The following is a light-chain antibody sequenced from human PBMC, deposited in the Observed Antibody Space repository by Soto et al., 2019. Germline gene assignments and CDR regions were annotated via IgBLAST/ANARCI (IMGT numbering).Light chain of an antibody. J-gene: IGKJ1*01. CDR2: GAS. Sequence: EIVLTQSPGTLSLSPGERATLSCRASQSVSRYLAWYQQKPGQAPRLLIYGASSRATGIPDRFSGSGSGTDFTLTISRLEPEDFAVYYCQQYRSSRTFGQGTKVEIK. CDR3: QQYRSSRT. CDR1: QSVSRY. V-gene: IGKV3-20*01.